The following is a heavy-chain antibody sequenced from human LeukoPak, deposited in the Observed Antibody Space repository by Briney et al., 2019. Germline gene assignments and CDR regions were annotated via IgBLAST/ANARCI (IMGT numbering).Heavy chain of an antibody. Sequence: ASVKVSCKGSGYTFTSYGISWVRQAPGQGLEGMGWIRAYNGNTNYAQNLQGRVTMTTDTSTSTAYMELRSLRSDDTAVYYCALGENYDFWSGYPYFDYWGQGTLVTVSS. CDR3: ALGENYDFWSGYPYFDY. J-gene: IGHJ4*02. CDR2: IRAYNGNT. V-gene: IGHV1-18*01. D-gene: IGHD3-3*01. CDR1: GYTFTSYG.